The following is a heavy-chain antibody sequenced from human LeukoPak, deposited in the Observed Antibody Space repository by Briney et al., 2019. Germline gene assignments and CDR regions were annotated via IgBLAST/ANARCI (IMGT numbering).Heavy chain of an antibody. CDR3: ARGDFGETNTAFDI. V-gene: IGHV1-8*03. CDR2: TNPNSANT. CDR1: GYTFTDYD. D-gene: IGHD4-17*01. Sequence: GASVKVSCKTSGYTFTDYDIHWVRQAPGQGLEWMGWTNPNSANTNYAQKLQGRVTLTRDTSLSIAYMELSSLTSEDAAVYFCARGDFGETNTAFDIWGQGTLVAVSS. J-gene: IGHJ3*02.